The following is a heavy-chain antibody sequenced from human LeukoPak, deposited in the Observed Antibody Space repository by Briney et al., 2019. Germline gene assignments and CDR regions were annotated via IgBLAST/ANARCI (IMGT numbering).Heavy chain of an antibody. Sequence: GGSLRLSCAASGFTFSSYGMHWVRQAPGKGLEWVAVISYDGSNKYYADSVKGRFTISRDNSKNTLYLQMNSLRAEDTAVYYCATTPQGSLDYWGQGTLVTVSS. CDR3: ATTPQGSLDY. J-gene: IGHJ4*02. CDR2: ISYDGSNK. CDR1: GFTFSSYG. V-gene: IGHV3-30*03. D-gene: IGHD1-1*01.